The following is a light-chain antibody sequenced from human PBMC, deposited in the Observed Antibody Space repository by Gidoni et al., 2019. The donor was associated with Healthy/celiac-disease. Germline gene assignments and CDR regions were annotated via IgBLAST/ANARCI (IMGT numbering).Light chain of an antibody. CDR2: AAS. Sequence: DIQMTQSPSSLSASVGDRVTITCRASQSIRSYLNWYQQKPGKAPKLLIYAASSLQSGVPSRFSGSGSETDFTLTISSLQPEDFATYYCQQSYSTPRITFGQGTRLEIK. CDR1: QSIRSY. V-gene: IGKV1-39*01. J-gene: IGKJ5*01. CDR3: QQSYSTPRIT.